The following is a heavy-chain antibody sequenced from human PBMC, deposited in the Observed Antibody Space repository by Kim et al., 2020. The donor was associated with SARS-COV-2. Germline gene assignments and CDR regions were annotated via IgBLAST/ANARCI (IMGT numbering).Heavy chain of an antibody. CDR3: ASLGGAMGD. D-gene: IGHD3-16*01. CDR2: ITRSGSYM. CDR1: GFTFSNYS. Sequence: GGSLRLSCAASGFTFSNYSMNWVRQAPGKGLECVSSITRSGSYMYYSDSVKGRFTISRDNANNSLYLQMNSLRVDDTAVYYCASLGGAMGDWGQGTLVTVSS. V-gene: IGHV3-21*01. J-gene: IGHJ4*02.